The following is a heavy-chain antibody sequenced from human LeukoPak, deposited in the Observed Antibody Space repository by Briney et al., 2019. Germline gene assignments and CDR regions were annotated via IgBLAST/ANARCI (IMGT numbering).Heavy chain of an antibody. V-gene: IGHV3-11*06. J-gene: IGHJ2*01. CDR1: GFTFSDYY. CDR3: ARDRARTWYFDL. D-gene: IGHD1-26*01. Sequence: GCLRLSCAASGFTFSDYYMSWIRQAPGKGLVWVSYISSSSSYTNYADSVKGRFTISRDNAKSSLYLQMNSLRAEDTAVYYCARDRARTWYFDLWGRGTLVTVSS. CDR2: ISSSSSYT.